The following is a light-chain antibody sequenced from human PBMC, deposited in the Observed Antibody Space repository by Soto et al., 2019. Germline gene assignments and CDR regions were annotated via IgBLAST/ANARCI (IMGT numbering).Light chain of an antibody. CDR2: RAS. V-gene: IGKV3-20*01. Sequence: EIVLTQSPGTLSLSPGERATLSCRASQPVAKNYLAWYQQQPGQAPRLLIFRASSRATGIPDRFSGSGSGTDFTLTINRLEPEDFAVYYCQQYASAPLTVGGGTKVEIK. CDR1: QPVAKNY. J-gene: IGKJ4*01. CDR3: QQYASAPLT.